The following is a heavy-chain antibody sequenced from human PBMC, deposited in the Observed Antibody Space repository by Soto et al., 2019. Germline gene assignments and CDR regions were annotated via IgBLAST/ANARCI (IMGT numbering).Heavy chain of an antibody. J-gene: IGHJ4*02. CDR2: TSSTTNYI. CDR3: ARESEDPTSNFDY. Sequence: PGGSLRLSCAASGFTFTRYSMNWVRQAPGKGLEWVSSTSSTTNYIYYGDSMKGRFTISRDNAKNSLYLEMNSLRAEDTAVYYCARESEDPTSNFDYWGQGTLVTVSS. CDR1: GFTFTRYS. V-gene: IGHV3-21*06.